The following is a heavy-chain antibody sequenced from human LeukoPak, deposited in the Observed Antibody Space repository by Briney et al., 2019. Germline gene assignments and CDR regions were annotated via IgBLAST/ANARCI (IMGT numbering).Heavy chain of an antibody. CDR3: AKVHLVHYYYGMDV. Sequence: GGSLRLSCAASRFTFSSYAMSWVRQAPGKGLEWVSAISGSGGSTYYADSVKGRFTISRDNSKNTLYLQMNSLRAEDPAVYYCAKVHLVHYYYGMDVWGQGTTVTVSS. J-gene: IGHJ6*02. CDR1: RFTFSSYA. CDR2: ISGSGGST. D-gene: IGHD6-13*01. V-gene: IGHV3-23*01.